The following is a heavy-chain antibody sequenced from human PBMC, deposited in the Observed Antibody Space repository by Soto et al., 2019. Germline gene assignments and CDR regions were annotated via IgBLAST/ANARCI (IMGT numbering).Heavy chain of an antibody. D-gene: IGHD2-21*02. J-gene: IGHJ5*02. CDR3: ATDGGGYGGNSGRWFDP. Sequence: GVLRLSCAASGFTFTNAWMNWVRQAPGKGLEWVGRIKSKTDDGTTDYAAPVKGRFTISRDDSKNTLYLQMNSLKTEDTAFYYCATDGGGYGGNSGRWFDPWGQGTLVAVSS. CDR2: IKSKTDDGTT. CDR1: GFTFTNAW. V-gene: IGHV3-15*01.